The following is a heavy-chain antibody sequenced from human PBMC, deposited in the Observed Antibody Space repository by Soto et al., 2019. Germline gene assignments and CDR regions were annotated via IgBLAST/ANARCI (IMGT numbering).Heavy chain of an antibody. Sequence: PGGSLRLSCVASGFTFSVSAMTWVRQAPGKGLEWVSTTGLSGRTTYYGDSVKGRFTVSRDNSKNTLDLQMSSLRAEDTAVYYCATVHNTSRSFNFWGRGTLVTVSS. CDR2: TGLSGRTT. CDR3: ATVHNTSRSFNF. J-gene: IGHJ4*02. V-gene: IGHV3-23*01. D-gene: IGHD1-20*01. CDR1: GFTFSVSA.